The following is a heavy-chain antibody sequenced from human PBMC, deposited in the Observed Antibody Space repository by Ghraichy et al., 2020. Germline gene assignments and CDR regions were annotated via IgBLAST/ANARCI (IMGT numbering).Heavy chain of an antibody. CDR3: VKGQRWIQSWMYDAFDI. CDR1: GFTFSNYA. V-gene: IGHV3-64D*06. J-gene: IGHJ3*02. Sequence: GGSLRLSCSASGFTFSNYAMFWVRQAPGKGLEYVSGISSTGGSTYYADYVKGRITISRDNSKNTLYLQMSSLRAEDTAVYYCVKGQRWIQSWMYDAFDIWGQGTMVTVSS. D-gene: IGHD5-18*01. CDR2: ISSTGGST.